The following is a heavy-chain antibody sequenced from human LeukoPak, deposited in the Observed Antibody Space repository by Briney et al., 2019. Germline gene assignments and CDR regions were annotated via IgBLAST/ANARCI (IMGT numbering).Heavy chain of an antibody. CDR3: ATYPIRITMIVADY. CDR2: VDPEGGET. CDR1: GYTFTDYY. D-gene: IGHD3-22*01. J-gene: IGHJ4*02. Sequence: KDSCKVPGYTFTDYYMRCVQPAPGKGRECMGLVDPEGGETIYAEKFQGRVTIAADTSTDTAYMELSSLRSEDTAVYYCATYPIRITMIVADYWGQGTLVTVSS. V-gene: IGHV1-69-2*01.